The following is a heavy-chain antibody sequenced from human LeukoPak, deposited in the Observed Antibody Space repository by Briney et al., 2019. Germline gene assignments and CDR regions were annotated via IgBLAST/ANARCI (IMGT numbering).Heavy chain of an antibody. CDR2: INHSGST. J-gene: IGHJ4*02. Sequence: PSETLSLTCAVYGGSFSGYYWSWIRQPPGQGLEWIGEINHSGSTNYNPSLKSRVTISVDTSKNQFSLKLSSVTAADTAVYYCARRRRYSYGYLDYWGQGTLVTVSS. CDR3: ARRRRYSYGYLDY. V-gene: IGHV4-34*01. CDR1: GGSFSGYY. D-gene: IGHD5-18*01.